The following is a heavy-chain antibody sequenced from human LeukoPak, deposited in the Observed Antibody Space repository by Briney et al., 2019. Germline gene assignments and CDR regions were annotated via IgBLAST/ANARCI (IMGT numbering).Heavy chain of an antibody. Sequence: SETLSLTCTVSGGSISSYYWSWIRQPPGKGLEWIGYIYYSGSTNYNPSLKSRVTTSVDTSKNQFSLKLSSVTAADTAVYYCARSEYSSGWQFDYWGQGTLVTVSS. CDR1: GGSISSYY. CDR3: ARSEYSSGWQFDY. V-gene: IGHV4-59*01. J-gene: IGHJ4*02. CDR2: IYYSGST. D-gene: IGHD6-19*01.